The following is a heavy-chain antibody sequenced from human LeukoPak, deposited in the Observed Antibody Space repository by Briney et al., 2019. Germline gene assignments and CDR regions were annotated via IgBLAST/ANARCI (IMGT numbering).Heavy chain of an antibody. CDR2: ISYDGSNK. V-gene: IGHV3-30-3*01. Sequence: GGSLRLSCAASGFTFSSYAMHWVRQAPGKGLEWVAVISYDGSNKYYADSVKGRFTISRDNSKNTLYLQMNSLRAEDTAVYYCARVPETSSGYSYGYCDYWGQGTLVTVSS. J-gene: IGHJ4*02. D-gene: IGHD5-18*01. CDR3: ARVPETSSGYSYGYCDY. CDR1: GFTFSSYA.